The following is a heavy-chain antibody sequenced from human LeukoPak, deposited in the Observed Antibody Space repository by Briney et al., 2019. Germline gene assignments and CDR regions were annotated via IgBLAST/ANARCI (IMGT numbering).Heavy chain of an antibody. CDR3: AAGGYCSSTSCHAGAFDI. V-gene: IGHV1-58*01. Sequence: GTSVKVSCKASGFTFTSSAVQWVRQPRGQRLEWIGWIVVGSGNTNYAQKFQERVTITRDMSTSTACMELSSLRSEDTAVYYCAAGGYCSSTSCHAGAFDIWGQGTMVTVSS. CDR2: IVVGSGNT. CDR1: GFTFTSSA. D-gene: IGHD2-2*01. J-gene: IGHJ3*02.